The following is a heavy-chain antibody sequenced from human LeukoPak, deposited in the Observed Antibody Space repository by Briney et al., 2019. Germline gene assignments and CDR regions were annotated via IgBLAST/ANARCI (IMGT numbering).Heavy chain of an antibody. CDR3: ARGAPRGERLGWFDP. Sequence: SQTLSLTCTVSGGSISSGGYYWSWIRQHPGKGLEWLGSIYYSGSTYYNPSLKSRVTISVDASKNQFSLKLSSVTAADTAVYYCARGAPRGERLGWFDPWGQGTLVTVSS. J-gene: IGHJ5*02. CDR2: IYYSGST. D-gene: IGHD1-26*01. V-gene: IGHV4-30-2*03. CDR1: GGSISSGGYY.